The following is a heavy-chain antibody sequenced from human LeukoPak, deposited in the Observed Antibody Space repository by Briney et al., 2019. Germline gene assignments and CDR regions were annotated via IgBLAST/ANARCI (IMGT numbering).Heavy chain of an antibody. D-gene: IGHD3-22*01. V-gene: IGHV1-69*05. Sequence: SVKVSCKASGGTFSSYAISWVRQAPGQGLEWMGRIIPIFGTANYAQKFQGRVTITTDESTSTAHMELSSLRSEDTAVYYCARDYYDSSANWFDPWGQGTLVTVSS. J-gene: IGHJ5*02. CDR1: GGTFSSYA. CDR2: IIPIFGTA. CDR3: ARDYYDSSANWFDP.